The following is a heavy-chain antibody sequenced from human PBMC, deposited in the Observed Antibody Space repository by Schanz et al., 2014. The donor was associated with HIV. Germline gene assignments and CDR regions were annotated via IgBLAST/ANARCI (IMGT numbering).Heavy chain of an antibody. D-gene: IGHD3-22*01. CDR1: GFRLSDYY. V-gene: IGHV3-11*01. Sequence: QVQLVESGGDLVKPGGSLRLSCAASGFRLSDYYMSWIRQAPGKGLEWVSYISRSGSTMYYAESVKGRFTISRDNTKTSLYLEMDSLRVEDTAMYYCTRDAFYYDSPFDFWGQGTMVTVSS. J-gene: IGHJ3*01. CDR3: TRDAFYYDSPFDF. CDR2: ISRSGSTM.